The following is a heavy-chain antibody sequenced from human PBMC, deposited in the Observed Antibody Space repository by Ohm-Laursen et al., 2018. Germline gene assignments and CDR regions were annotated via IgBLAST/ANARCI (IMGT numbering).Heavy chain of an antibody. CDR1: GDSVSNNDVA. Sequence: SETLSLTCVISGDSVSNNDVAWNWIRQSPSRGLEWLGRAYRGSNDYAVSLKSRITITPDTSKNQFSLQLNSVTPEDSAVYYCSRGQRNYYAMDVWGQGTTVTVSS. D-gene: IGHD1-1*01. CDR3: SRGQRNYYAMDV. CDR2: AYRGSN. V-gene: IGHV6-1*01. J-gene: IGHJ6*02.